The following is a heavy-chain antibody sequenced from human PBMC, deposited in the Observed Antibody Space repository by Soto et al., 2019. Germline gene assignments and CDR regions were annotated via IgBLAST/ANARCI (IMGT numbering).Heavy chain of an antibody. J-gene: IGHJ5*02. V-gene: IGHV4-30-4*01. D-gene: IGHD3-10*01. CDR1: GGSISSGDYY. CDR3: ARATYYYGSGSYTLPSWFDP. CDR2: IYYSGST. Sequence: QVQLQESGPGLVKPSQTLSLTCTVSGGSISSGDYYWSLIRQPPVKGLEWIVYIYYSGSTYYNPSLKSRGTISVDTSKNQFSLKLSSVTAADTAVYYCARATYYYGSGSYTLPSWFDPWGQGTLVTVSS.